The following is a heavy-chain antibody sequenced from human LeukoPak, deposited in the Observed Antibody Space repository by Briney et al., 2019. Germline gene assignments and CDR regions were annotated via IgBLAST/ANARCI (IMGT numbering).Heavy chain of an antibody. J-gene: IGHJ4*02. D-gene: IGHD2-2*01. CDR2: INPNSGGT. V-gene: IGHV1-2*02. CDR1: GYTLTGYY. CDR3: ASLKDCSSTSCYGFDY. Sequence: ASVKVSCKASGYTLTGYYMHWVRQAPGQGLEWMGWINPNSGGTNYAQKFQGRVTMTRDTSISTAYMELSRLRSDDTAVYYCASLKDCSSTSCYGFDYWGQGTLVTVSS.